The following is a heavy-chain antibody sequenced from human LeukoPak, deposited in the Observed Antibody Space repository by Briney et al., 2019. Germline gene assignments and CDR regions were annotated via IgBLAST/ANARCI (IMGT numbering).Heavy chain of an antibody. D-gene: IGHD3-22*01. Sequence: SETLSLTCTVSGYSISSGSYWGWIRQPPGKGLEWIGSIYHSGSTYYNPSLKSRVTISVDTSKNQFSLKLSSVTAADTAVYYCKGDYYDLYYMDVWGKGTTVTVSS. J-gene: IGHJ6*03. CDR1: GYSISSGSY. CDR3: KGDYYDLYYMDV. V-gene: IGHV4-38-2*02. CDR2: IYHSGST.